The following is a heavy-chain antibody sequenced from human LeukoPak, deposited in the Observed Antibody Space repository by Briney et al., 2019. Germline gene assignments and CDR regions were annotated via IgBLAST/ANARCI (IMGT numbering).Heavy chain of an antibody. D-gene: IGHD2-8*01. Sequence: SETLSLTCTVSGGSISSSSYYWGWIRQPPGKGLEWIGSIYYSGSTYYNPSLKSRVTISVDTSKNHFSLKLSSVTAEDTAVYYCAKDSSSLYCTNGVCYTGDVYFDYWGQGTLVTVSS. CDR3: AKDSSSLYCTNGVCYTGDVYFDY. J-gene: IGHJ4*02. CDR1: GGSISSSSYY. CDR2: IYYSGST. V-gene: IGHV4-39*02.